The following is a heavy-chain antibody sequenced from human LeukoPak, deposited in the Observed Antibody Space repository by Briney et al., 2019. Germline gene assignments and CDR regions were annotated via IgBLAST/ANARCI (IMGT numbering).Heavy chain of an antibody. D-gene: IGHD2-2*01. CDR3: ARERTPAAPNWFDP. CDR2: INPNSGGT. Sequence: ASVKVSCKASGYTFTSYYMHWVRQAPGQGLEWMGWINPNSGGTNYAQKFQGRVTMTRDTSISTAYMELSRLRSDDTAVYYCARERTPAAPNWFDPWGQGTLVTVSS. CDR1: GYTFTSYY. J-gene: IGHJ5*02. V-gene: IGHV1-2*02.